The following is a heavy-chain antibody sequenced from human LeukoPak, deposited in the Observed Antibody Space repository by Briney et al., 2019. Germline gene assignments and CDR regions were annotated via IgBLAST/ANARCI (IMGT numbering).Heavy chain of an antibody. CDR2: INPSGGST. Sequence: GGSLRLSCAASGYTFTSYYMHWVRQAPGQGLEWMGIINPSGGSTSYAQKFQGRVTMTRDTSTSTVYMELSSLRSEDTAVYYCAGHTIRIAAVDDAFDIWGQGTMVTVSS. CDR1: GYTFTSYY. V-gene: IGHV1-46*01. J-gene: IGHJ3*02. CDR3: AGHTIRIAAVDDAFDI. D-gene: IGHD6-13*01.